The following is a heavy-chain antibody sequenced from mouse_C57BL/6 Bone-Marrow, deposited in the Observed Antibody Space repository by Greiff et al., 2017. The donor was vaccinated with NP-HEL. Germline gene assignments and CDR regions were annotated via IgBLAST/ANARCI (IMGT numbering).Heavy chain of an antibody. V-gene: IGHV1-26*01. CDR2: INPNNGGT. Sequence: VQLQQSGPELVKPGASVKISCKASGYTFTDYYMNWVKQSHGKSLEWIGDINPNNGGTSYNQKFKGKATLTVDKSSSTAYMELRSLTSEDSAVYYCARDYYYGSRWYFDVWGTGTTVTVSS. D-gene: IGHD1-1*01. CDR1: GYTFTDYY. J-gene: IGHJ1*03. CDR3: ARDYYYGSRWYFDV.